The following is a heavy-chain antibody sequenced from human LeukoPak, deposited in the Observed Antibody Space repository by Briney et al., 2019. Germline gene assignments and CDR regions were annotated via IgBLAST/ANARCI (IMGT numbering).Heavy chain of an antibody. Sequence: QTGGSLRLSCAASGFTFSSYAMSWVRQAPGRGLEWVSAISGSGGSTYYADSVKGRFTISRDNSKNTLYLQMNSLRAEDTAVYYCAKSGDYGDLLFDYWGQGTLVTVSS. V-gene: IGHV3-23*01. J-gene: IGHJ4*02. CDR1: GFTFSSYA. CDR2: ISGSGGST. CDR3: AKSGDYGDLLFDY. D-gene: IGHD4-17*01.